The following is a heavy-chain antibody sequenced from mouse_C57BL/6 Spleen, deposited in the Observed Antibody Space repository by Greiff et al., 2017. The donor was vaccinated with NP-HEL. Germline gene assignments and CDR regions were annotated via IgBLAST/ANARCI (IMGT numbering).Heavy chain of an antibody. CDR2: IDPEDGET. J-gene: IGHJ4*01. Sequence: EVKLLESGAELVKPGASVKLSCTASGFNIKDYYMHWVKQRTEQGLEWIGRIDPEDGETKYAPKFQGKATITADTSSNTAYLQLSSLTSEDTADYYCANYYYGSSYYAMDYWGQGTSVTVSS. V-gene: IGHV14-2*01. CDR1: GFNIKDYY. CDR3: ANYYYGSSYYAMDY. D-gene: IGHD1-1*01.